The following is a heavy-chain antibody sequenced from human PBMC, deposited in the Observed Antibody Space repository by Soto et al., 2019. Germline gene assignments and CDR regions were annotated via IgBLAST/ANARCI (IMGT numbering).Heavy chain of an antibody. J-gene: IGHJ6*02. CDR3: ARDRGLSYYDSSGHVESGMDV. CDR2: IIPIFGTA. CDR1: GGTFSSYA. V-gene: IGHV1-69*01. D-gene: IGHD3-22*01. Sequence: QVQLVQSGAEVKKPGSSVKVSCKASGGTFSSYAISWVRQAPGQGLEWMGGIIPIFGTANYAQKFQGRVTITADESTSTAYMELSSLRSEDTAVYYCARDRGLSYYDSSGHVESGMDVWGQGTTVTVSS.